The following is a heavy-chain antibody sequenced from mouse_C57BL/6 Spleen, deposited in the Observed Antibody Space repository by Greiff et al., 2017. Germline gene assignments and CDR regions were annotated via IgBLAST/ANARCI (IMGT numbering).Heavy chain of an antibody. J-gene: IGHJ2*01. V-gene: IGHV1-42*01. CDR3: AKGTAQADY. D-gene: IGHD3-2*02. CDR1: GYSFTGYY. Sequence: VQLQQSGPELVKPGASVKISCKASGYSFTGYYMNWVKQSPEKSLEWIGEINPSTGGTTYNQKFKAKATLTVDKSSSTAYMQLKSLTSEDSAVDYSAKGTAQADYWGQGTTLTGSS. CDR2: INPSTGGT.